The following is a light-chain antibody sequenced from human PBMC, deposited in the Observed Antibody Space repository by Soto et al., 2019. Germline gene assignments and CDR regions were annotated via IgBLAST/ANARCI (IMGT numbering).Light chain of an antibody. CDR2: AAS. Sequence: DIQMTQSPSSLSASVGGRVTITCRTSQSISSYLNWYQQKRGKAPKLLIYAASSLQSGVPSRFSGSGSGTDFTLTISSLQPEDFATYYCQQSYSTPWTFGQGTKVEIK. J-gene: IGKJ1*01. V-gene: IGKV1-39*01. CDR3: QQSYSTPWT. CDR1: QSISSY.